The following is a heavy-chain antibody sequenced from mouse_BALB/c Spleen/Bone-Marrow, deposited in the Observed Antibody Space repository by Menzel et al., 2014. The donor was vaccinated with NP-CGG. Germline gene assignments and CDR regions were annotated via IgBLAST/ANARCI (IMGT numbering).Heavy chain of an antibody. CDR2: IWGDGRT. V-gene: IGHV2-6-7*01. D-gene: IGHD1-1*01. Sequence: QVQLKDSGPGLVAPSQSLSITCTVSGFSLTGYGVNWVRQPPGKGLEWLGMIWGDGRTDYNSALKSRLSISKDNSKSQVFLKMNSLQTDDTARYYCARHYGSNYYAMDYWGQGTSVTVSS. J-gene: IGHJ4*01. CDR3: ARHYGSNYYAMDY. CDR1: GFSLTGYG.